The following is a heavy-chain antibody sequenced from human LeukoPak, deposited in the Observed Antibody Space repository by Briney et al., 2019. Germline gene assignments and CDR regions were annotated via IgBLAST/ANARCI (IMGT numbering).Heavy chain of an antibody. CDR3: ARPLHCSSTTCYDWFDP. V-gene: IGHV4-34*01. CDR1: GGSFSGYY. J-gene: IGHJ5*02. D-gene: IGHD2-2*01. Sequence: PSETLSLTCAVYGGSFSGYYWSWIRQPPGKGLEWIGEINHSGSTNYNPSLESRVTISIDTSKNQFSLKLSSVTAADTAIYYCARPLHCSSTTCYDWFDPWGQGTLVTVSS. CDR2: INHSGST.